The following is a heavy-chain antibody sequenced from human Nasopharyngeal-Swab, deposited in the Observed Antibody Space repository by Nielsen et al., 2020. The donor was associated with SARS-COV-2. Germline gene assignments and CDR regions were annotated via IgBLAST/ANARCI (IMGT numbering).Heavy chain of an antibody. Sequence: GSLRLSCTVSGGSISSGSYYWSWIRQPPGKGLEWIGYIYYSGSTNYNPSLKSRVTISVDTSKNQFSLKLSSVTAADTAVYYCARDLRRYCSGGSCGGIDYWGQGTLVTVSS. CDR1: GGSISSGSYY. CDR2: IYYSGST. V-gene: IGHV4-61*01. D-gene: IGHD2-15*01. CDR3: ARDLRRYCSGGSCGGIDY. J-gene: IGHJ4*02.